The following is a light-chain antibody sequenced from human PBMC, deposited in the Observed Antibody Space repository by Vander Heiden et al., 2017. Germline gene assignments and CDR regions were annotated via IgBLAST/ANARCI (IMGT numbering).Light chain of an antibody. CDR3: QQYGSSPPYT. J-gene: IGKJ2*01. Sequence: EIVLTQSPGTLSLSPGERATLSCRASQSVSSSYLAWYQQKPGQAPRLLIYGASSRATGIPDRCSGSGSGTDFTLTISRLEPEDFAVYYCQQYGSSPPYTFDQGTKLEIK. CDR2: GAS. V-gene: IGKV3-20*01. CDR1: QSVSSSY.